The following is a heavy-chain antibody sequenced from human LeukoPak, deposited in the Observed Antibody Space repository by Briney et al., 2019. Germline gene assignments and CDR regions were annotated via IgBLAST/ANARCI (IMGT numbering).Heavy chain of an antibody. CDR1: GFTFSSYS. J-gene: IGHJ4*02. Sequence: PGGSMRLSCAASGFTFSSYSMNWVRQAPRKGLEWVSSISSSSSYIYYADSVKGRFTISRDNAKNSLYLQMNSLRAEDTAVYYCAREPDYGDYPGPFDYWGQGTLVTVSS. D-gene: IGHD4-17*01. CDR3: AREPDYGDYPGPFDY. V-gene: IGHV3-21*01. CDR2: ISSSSSYI.